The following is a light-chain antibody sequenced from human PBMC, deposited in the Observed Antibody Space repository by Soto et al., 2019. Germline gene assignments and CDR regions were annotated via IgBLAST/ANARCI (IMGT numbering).Light chain of an antibody. CDR1: QSFSSW. CDR3: QQYNTYPLS. J-gene: IGKJ4*01. Sequence: DIQMXQXPXTXXAXXXXXVTXTXRASQSFSSWLAWYQQKPGKVPKLLIYQASTLQGGVPSRFSGSGSETEFTLTISSLQPDDFATYYCQQYNTYPLSFGGGTKVQLK. CDR2: QAS. V-gene: IGKV1-5*03.